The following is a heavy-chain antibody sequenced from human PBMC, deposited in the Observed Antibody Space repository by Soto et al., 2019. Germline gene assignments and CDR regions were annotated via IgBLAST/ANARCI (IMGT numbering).Heavy chain of an antibody. V-gene: IGHV3-74*01. D-gene: IGHD6-19*01. CDR1: GFTFSSYR. CDR3: ARKGAVAGFGY. CDR2: INSDGSST. J-gene: IGHJ4*02. Sequence: EVQLVESGGGLVQPGGSLRLSCAASGFTFSSYRLHWVRQAPGKGLVWLSRINSDGSSTNYADSVKGRFTISRDNAKSTLYLQLNSVRAEDTAVYYCARKGAVAGFGYWGQGTLVTVSS.